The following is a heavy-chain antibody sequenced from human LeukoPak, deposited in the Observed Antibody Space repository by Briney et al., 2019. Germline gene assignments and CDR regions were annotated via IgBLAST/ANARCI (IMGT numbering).Heavy chain of an antibody. J-gene: IGHJ3*02. CDR3: ARDGEDGTGGEFRGGFDM. CDR2: IHPRSGET. V-gene: IGHV1-2*02. Sequence: ASVKVPYKASGYSFTPNYYYRVRQAPGQGLEWMGWIHPRSGETNYAYKFRGRVTMTRDTSISTTYMGLGSLRSDDTAVYYCARDGEDGTGGEFRGGFDMWGQGTLVTVSS. CDR1: GYSFTPNY. D-gene: IGHD3-10*01.